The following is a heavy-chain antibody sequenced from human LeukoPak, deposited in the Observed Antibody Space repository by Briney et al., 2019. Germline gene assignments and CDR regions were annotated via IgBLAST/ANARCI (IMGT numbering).Heavy chain of an antibody. CDR1: GFTFSSYS. J-gene: IGHJ6*03. CDR3: ASLMTTTHYYYMDV. Sequence: GGSLRLSCAASGFTFSSYSMNWVRQAPGKGLEWVSSISSSSYIYYADSVKGRFTISRDISKNTLYLQMNSLRPEDTAVYFCASLMTTTHYYYMDVWGKGTTVTVSS. CDR2: ISSSSYI. V-gene: IGHV3-21*04. D-gene: IGHD1-1*01.